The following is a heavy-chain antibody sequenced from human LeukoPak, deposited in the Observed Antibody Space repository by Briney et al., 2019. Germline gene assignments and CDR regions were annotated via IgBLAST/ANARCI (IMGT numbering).Heavy chain of an antibody. CDR2: ITSSATT. CDR1: GFTFSDYY. J-gene: IGHJ4*02. D-gene: IGHD3-10*01. V-gene: IGHV3-11*04. CDR3: ARDVANYYGSGSYDY. Sequence: GGSLRLSCAASGFTFSDYYMTWIRQAPGKGLEWVSYITSSATTYYADSVKGRFTISRDNAKTSLCLQMNSLRAEDTAVYYCARDVANYYGSGSYDYWGQGTLVTVSS.